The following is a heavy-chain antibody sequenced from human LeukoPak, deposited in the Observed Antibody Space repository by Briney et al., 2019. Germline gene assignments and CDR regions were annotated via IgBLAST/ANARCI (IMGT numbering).Heavy chain of an antibody. CDR3: AKSTMIVVVTTYYFDY. CDR2: ISYDGSNK. CDR1: GFTFSSYG. Sequence: GRSLRLSCAASGFTFSSYGMHWVRQAPGKGLEWVAVISYDGSNKYYADSVKGRFTISRDNSKNTLYPQMNSLRAEDTAVYYCAKSTMIVVVTTYYFDYWGQGTLVTVSS. D-gene: IGHD3-22*01. V-gene: IGHV3-30*18. J-gene: IGHJ4*02.